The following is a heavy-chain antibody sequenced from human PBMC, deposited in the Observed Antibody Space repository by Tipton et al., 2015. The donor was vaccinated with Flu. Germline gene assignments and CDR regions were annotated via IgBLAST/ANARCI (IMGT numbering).Heavy chain of an antibody. D-gene: IGHD4-17*01. Sequence: TLSLTCTVSGGSISSSSYYWGWIRQPPGKGLEWIGSIYYSGSTYYNPSLKSRVTISVDTSKNQFSLKLSSVTAADTAVYYCARDLYGYYGMDVWGQGTTVTVSS. V-gene: IGHV4-39*07. CDR2: IYYSGST. CDR3: ARDLYGYYGMDV. CDR1: GGSISSSSYY. J-gene: IGHJ6*02.